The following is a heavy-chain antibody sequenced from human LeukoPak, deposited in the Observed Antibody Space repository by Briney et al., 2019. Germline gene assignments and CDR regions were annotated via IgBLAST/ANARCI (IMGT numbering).Heavy chain of an antibody. V-gene: IGHV4-39*07. CDR1: GRSISSGYY. CDR2: IYYSRST. CDR3: AVGGVYRRGGAEAFDI. D-gene: IGHD3-10*01. Sequence: SDTLSLTCSLSGRSISSGYYWGWIPQPPGKGVELIGSIYYSRSTYSHPSLKSRVTISVDTSKNQFSLKLSSVAAADTAVYYCAVGGVYRRGGAEAFDIWGQGTMVTVSS. J-gene: IGHJ3*02.